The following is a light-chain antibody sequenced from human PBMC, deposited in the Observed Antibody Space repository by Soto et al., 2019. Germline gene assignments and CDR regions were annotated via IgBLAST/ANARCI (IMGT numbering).Light chain of an antibody. V-gene: IGKV1-33*01. CDR3: QHYNNLPPFT. CDR2: GAS. J-gene: IGKJ3*01. CDR1: EDIRTS. Sequence: DIQMTQSPSSLSASVGARVSITCQASEDIRTSLSWFQHKPGRAPKLLIYGASYLETGVPSRFRGSGSGTDFTLTISGLQPEDIATYYCQHYNNLPPFTFGPGTIVDIK.